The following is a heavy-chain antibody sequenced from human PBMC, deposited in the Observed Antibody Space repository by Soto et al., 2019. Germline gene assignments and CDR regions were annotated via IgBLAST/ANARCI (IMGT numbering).Heavy chain of an antibody. V-gene: IGHV1-2*04. CDR3: ARASMTDQRQDAFDI. CDR1: GYTFTGYY. CDR2: INPNSGGT. J-gene: IGHJ3*02. Sequence: QVQLVQSGAEVEKPGASVKVSCKASGYTFTGYYMHWVRQAPGQGLEWMGWINPNSGGTNYAQKFQGWVTMTRDTSISTAYMELSRLRSDDTAVYYCARASMTDQRQDAFDIWGQGTMVTVSS. D-gene: IGHD2-21*02.